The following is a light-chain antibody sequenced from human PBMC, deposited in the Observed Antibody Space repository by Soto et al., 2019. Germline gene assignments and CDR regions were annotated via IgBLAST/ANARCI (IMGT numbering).Light chain of an antibody. CDR3: QQYGSSPPWT. V-gene: IGKV3-20*01. CDR2: GAS. Sequence: EIVLTQSPGTRSLSPGERAPLSCRASQTVSGSYLAWYQQKPGQAPRLLIYGASSRATGIPDRFSGSGSATDFTLTISRLEPEDFAVYYCQQYGSSPPWTFGQGTKVEIK. CDR1: QTVSGSY. J-gene: IGKJ1*01.